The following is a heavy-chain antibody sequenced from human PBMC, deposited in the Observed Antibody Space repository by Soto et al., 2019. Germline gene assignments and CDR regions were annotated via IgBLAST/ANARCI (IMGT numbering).Heavy chain of an antibody. J-gene: IGHJ6*02. D-gene: IGHD5-18*01. Sequence: PSETLSLTCAVYGGYFRGYYWSWILQPPGKGLEWIGEINHSGSTNYNPSLKSRVTISVDTSKNQFSLKLSSVTAADTAVYYCAREGGIQLWLGGYYYGMDVWGQGTTVTVSS. CDR1: GGYFRGYY. V-gene: IGHV4-34*01. CDR2: INHSGST. CDR3: AREGGIQLWLGGYYYGMDV.